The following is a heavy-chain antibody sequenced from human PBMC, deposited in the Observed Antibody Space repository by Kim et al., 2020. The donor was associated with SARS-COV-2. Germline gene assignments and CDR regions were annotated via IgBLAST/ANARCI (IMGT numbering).Heavy chain of an antibody. V-gene: IGHV1-2*02. CDR2: INPNSGGT. Sequence: ASVKVSCKASGYTFTGYYMHWVRQAPGQGLEWMGWINPNSGGTHYAQKLQGRVTMTRDTSISTAYMELSRLRSDETAVYYCARDLSRAATDSGLIQQWPEIALHSWGQGTLVTVSS. D-gene: IGHD5-18*01. J-gene: IGHJ4*02. CDR3: ARDLSRAATDSGLIQQWPEIALHS. CDR1: GYTFTGYY.